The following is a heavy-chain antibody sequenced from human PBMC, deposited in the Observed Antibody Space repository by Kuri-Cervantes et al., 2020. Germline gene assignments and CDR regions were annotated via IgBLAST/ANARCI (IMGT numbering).Heavy chain of an antibody. J-gene: IGHJ3*02. CDR2: VYYSGST. V-gene: IGHV4-39*02. CDR3: ARDGLIPNYYDSSGYSLWSAFDI. CDR1: GGSIRSSSYY. D-gene: IGHD3-22*01. Sequence: SETLSLTCTVSGGSIRSSSYYCSWIRQPPGKGLEWIGSVYYSGSTYYNPSLKRRVTISVDMSKNQFSLKLTSVTAADTAVYYCARDGLIPNYYDSSGYSLWSAFDIWGQGTMVTVSS.